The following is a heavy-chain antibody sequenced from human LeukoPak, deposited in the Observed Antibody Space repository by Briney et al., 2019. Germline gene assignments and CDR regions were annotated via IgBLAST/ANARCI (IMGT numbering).Heavy chain of an antibody. V-gene: IGHV3-23*01. Sequence: GGTLRLSCAASGFTFSSYGMSWVRQAPGKGLEWVSAISGSGGSTYYADSVKGRFTISRDNSKNTLYLQMNSLRAEDTAVYYCAGTYYYDKGAFDIWGQGTMVTVSS. CDR2: ISGSGGST. J-gene: IGHJ3*02. CDR3: AGTYYYDKGAFDI. CDR1: GFTFSSYG. D-gene: IGHD3-22*01.